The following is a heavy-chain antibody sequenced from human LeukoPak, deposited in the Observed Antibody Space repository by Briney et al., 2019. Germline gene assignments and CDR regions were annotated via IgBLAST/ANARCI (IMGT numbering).Heavy chain of an antibody. D-gene: IGHD1-14*01. Sequence: GGSLRLSCAASGFTFSDYYLSWIRQAPGKGLECVSYISSSGSQTLHADSVKGRFAISRDNAKNSLYLQMNSLRAEDTAVYYCARNRNYGLDIWGQGTKVTVSS. CDR1: GFTFSDYY. J-gene: IGHJ3*02. CDR3: ARNRNYGLDI. V-gene: IGHV3-11*06. CDR2: ISSSGSQT.